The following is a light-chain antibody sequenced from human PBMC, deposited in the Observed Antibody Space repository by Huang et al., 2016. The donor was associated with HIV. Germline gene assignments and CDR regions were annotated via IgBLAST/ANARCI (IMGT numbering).Light chain of an antibody. CDR3: QQYKTYLYT. V-gene: IGKV1-5*03. CDR1: QNINTW. J-gene: IGKJ2*01. CDR2: RAS. Sequence: DIQMTQSPSTLSASVGDRVSITCRASQNINTWLAWYKQQPGKAPNLLVYRASSLQSGVPSRVAGSGSGTEFTLTINSLQADDVATYYCQQYKTYLYTFGQGTKLEI.